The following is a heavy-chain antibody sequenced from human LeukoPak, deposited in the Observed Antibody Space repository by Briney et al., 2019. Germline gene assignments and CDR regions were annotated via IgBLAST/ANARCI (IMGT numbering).Heavy chain of an antibody. CDR3: AKGSSDPFLRFLETIDY. V-gene: IGHV3-74*01. CDR2: IKTDGSST. Sequence: PGGSLRLSCAASGFTFSSYWMHWVRQAPGKGLVCVSRIKTDGSSTTYADSVKGRFTISRDNAKNTLYLQMNSLRAEDTAVYYCAKGSSDPFLRFLETIDYWGQGTLVTVSS. CDR1: GFTFSSYW. D-gene: IGHD3-3*01. J-gene: IGHJ4*02.